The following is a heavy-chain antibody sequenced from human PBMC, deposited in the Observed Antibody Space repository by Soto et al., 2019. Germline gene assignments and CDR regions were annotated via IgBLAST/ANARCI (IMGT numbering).Heavy chain of an antibody. J-gene: IGHJ3*02. CDR3: ASQLGSVYGSGSYPAFDI. CDR1: GGTFSSYT. D-gene: IGHD3-10*01. Sequence: QVQLVQSGAEVKKPGSSVKVSCKASGGTFSSYTISWVRQAPGQGLEWMGRIIPILGIANYAQKFQGRVTITADKSTSTAYMELSSLRSEDTAVYYCASQLGSVYGSGSYPAFDIWGQGTMVTVSS. CDR2: IIPILGIA. V-gene: IGHV1-69*02.